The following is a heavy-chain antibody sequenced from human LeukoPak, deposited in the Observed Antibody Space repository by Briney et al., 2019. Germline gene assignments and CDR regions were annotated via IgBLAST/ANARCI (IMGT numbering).Heavy chain of an antibody. Sequence: GESLKISCKRSGYSFTSYLIGWVRQMPGKGLEWMGIIYPGDSDTRYSPSFQGQVTISADKSISTAYLQWSSLKASDTAMYYCARNQVDTAIPGDETFDYWGQGTLVTVSS. CDR3: ARNQVDTAIPGDETFDY. J-gene: IGHJ4*02. D-gene: IGHD5-18*01. CDR1: GYSFTSYL. V-gene: IGHV5-51*01. CDR2: IYPGDSDT.